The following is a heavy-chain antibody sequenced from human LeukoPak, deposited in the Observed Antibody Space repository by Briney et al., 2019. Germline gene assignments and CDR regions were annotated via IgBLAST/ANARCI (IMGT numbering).Heavy chain of an antibody. J-gene: IGHJ4*02. V-gene: IGHV3-30*04. CDR1: GFTFNIYA. D-gene: IGHD1-26*01. CDR3: ARDDGSYSRSPGFDS. CDR2: ISYDGTNK. Sequence: GGSLRLSCAASGFTFNIYAMHWVRQAPGKGLEWVAVISYDGTNKYYADSVKGRFTISRDNSKNTLHLQMNSLRAEDTAVYYCARDDGSYSRSPGFDSWGQGTLVTVSS.